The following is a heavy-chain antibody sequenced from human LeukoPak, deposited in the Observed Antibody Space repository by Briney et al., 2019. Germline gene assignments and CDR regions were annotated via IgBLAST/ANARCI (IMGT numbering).Heavy chain of an antibody. J-gene: IGHJ4*02. V-gene: IGHV3-30*02. Sequence: GGSLRLSCAASGFTFSSYGMHWVRQAPGKGLDWLAYIRNDGSNKYYADSVKGRFTTSRDNSKNTLYLQMNSLRAEDTAVYYYAKGTVTVPAVVDYWGQGTLVTVSS. D-gene: IGHD2-2*01. CDR3: AKGTVTVPAVVDY. CDR1: GFTFSSYG. CDR2: IRNDGSNK.